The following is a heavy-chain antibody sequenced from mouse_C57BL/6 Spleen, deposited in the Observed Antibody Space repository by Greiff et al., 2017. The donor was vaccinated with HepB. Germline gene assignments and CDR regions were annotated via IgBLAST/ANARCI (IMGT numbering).Heavy chain of an antibody. CDR3: ARVYDGYYGVFAY. Sequence: EVQLQESGPGLVKPSQSLSLTCSVTGYSITSGYYWNWIRQFPGNKLEWMGYISYDGSNNYNPSLKNRISITRDTSKNQFFLKLNSVTTEDTATYYCARVYDGYYGVFAYWGQGTLVTVSA. J-gene: IGHJ3*01. D-gene: IGHD2-3*01. CDR2: ISYDGSN. CDR1: GYSITSGYY. V-gene: IGHV3-6*01.